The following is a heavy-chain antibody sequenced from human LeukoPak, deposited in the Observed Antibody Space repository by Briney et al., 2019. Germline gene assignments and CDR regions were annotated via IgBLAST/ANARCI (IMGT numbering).Heavy chain of an antibody. D-gene: IGHD6-13*01. V-gene: IGHV1-2*02. CDR1: GYTFTGYY. CDR2: INPNSGGT. CDR3: AREGYSSSWWDY. J-gene: IGHJ4*02. Sequence: ASVKVSCKASGYTFTGYYMHWVRQAPGQGLEWMGWINPNSGGTNYAQKFQGRVIMTRDTSISTAYMELSRLRSDDTAVYYCAREGYSSSWWDYWGQGTLVTVSS.